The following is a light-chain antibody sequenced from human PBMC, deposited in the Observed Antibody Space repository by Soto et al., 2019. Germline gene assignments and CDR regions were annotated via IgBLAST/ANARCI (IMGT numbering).Light chain of an antibody. CDR3: QHYGPPPRT. V-gene: IGKV3-20*01. CDR2: AAS. Sequence: XVMTQNPATLSVSPCEIATLSCGASQSVSSNLASYQQKPGQAPRLLIYAASSRATGIPDRFSGSGSGTDFTLTISRLEPEDFAVYYCQHYGPPPRTFAQGTKV. CDR1: QSVSSN. J-gene: IGKJ1*01.